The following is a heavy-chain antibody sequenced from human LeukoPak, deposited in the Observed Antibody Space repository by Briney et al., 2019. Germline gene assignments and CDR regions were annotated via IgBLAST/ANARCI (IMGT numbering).Heavy chain of an antibody. Sequence: ASVKVSCKASGGTFSSYAISWVRQAPGQGLEWMGRIIPIFGTANYAQKFQGRVTITTDESTSTAYMELSSLRSEDTAVYYCTTDSYDSSGYYYDDYWGQGTLVTVSS. J-gene: IGHJ4*02. CDR1: GGTFSSYA. V-gene: IGHV1-69*05. CDR2: IIPIFGTA. D-gene: IGHD3-22*01. CDR3: TTDSYDSSGYYYDDY.